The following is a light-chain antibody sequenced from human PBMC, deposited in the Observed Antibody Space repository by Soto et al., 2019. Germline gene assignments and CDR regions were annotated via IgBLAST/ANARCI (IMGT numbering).Light chain of an antibody. Sequence: EIVMTQSPATLSVSPGERATLSCRTNHSVSSNLDWYQQKPGQAPTLLIYGASTRATGIPARFSGSGSGTEFTLTISSLQSEDFAVYYCQQYNNWPRTFGQGTKVEIK. J-gene: IGKJ1*01. V-gene: IGKV3-15*01. CDR1: HSVSSN. CDR2: GAS. CDR3: QQYNNWPRT.